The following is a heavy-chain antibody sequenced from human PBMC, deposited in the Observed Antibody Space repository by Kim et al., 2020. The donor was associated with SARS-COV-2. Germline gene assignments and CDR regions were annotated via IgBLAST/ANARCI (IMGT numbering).Heavy chain of an antibody. V-gene: IGHV3-11*06. Sequence: ADAVKGRFTISRDNAKNSLYLQMNSLRAEDTAVYYCARGLFAVAGTVFDYWGQGTLVTVSS. CDR3: ARGLFAVAGTVFDY. D-gene: IGHD6-19*01. J-gene: IGHJ4*02.